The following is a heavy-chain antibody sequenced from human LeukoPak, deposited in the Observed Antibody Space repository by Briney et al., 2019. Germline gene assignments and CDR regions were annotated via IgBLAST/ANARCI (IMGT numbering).Heavy chain of an antibody. J-gene: IGHJ3*02. CDR3: ARGYSRAAFDI. V-gene: IGHV3-53*01. CDR2: IFNGGST. D-gene: IGHD2-15*01. Sequence: TGGSLRLSCAASGFAVSSNHMNWVRQAPGKGLEWVSVIFNGGSTYYADSVKGRFTVSRDNGENSLFLQMNSLRVEDTALYYCARGYSRAAFDIWGQGTVVAVSS. CDR1: GFAVSSNH.